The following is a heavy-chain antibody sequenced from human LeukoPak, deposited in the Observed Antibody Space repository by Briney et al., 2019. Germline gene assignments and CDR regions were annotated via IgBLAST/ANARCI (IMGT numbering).Heavy chain of an antibody. V-gene: IGHV4-4*09. CDR1: GGSISSYY. CDR3: ARRDDAFDI. J-gene: IGHJ3*02. Sequence: SETLSLTCTVSGGSISSYYWRWIRQPPGKGLEWIGYIYTSGSTNYNPSLKSRVTISVDTSKNQFSLKLSSVTAADTAVYYCARRDDAFDIWGQGTMVTVSS. CDR2: IYTSGST.